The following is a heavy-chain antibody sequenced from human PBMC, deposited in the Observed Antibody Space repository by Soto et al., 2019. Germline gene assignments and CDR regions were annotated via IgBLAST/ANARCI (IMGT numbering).Heavy chain of an antibody. Sequence: PEATLSLTCAVSGSSISSGYYWGWIRPPPGKGLEWIGSIYHSGSTYYNPSLKSRVTISVATSKNNFPLKRSSGTAADRAVYSGGRERRIAVAGDLDYGGKGTLVTVSS. V-gene: IGHV4-38-2*02. CDR3: GRERRIAVAGDLDY. D-gene: IGHD6-19*01. CDR2: IYHSGST. CDR1: GSSISSGYY. J-gene: IGHJ4*02.